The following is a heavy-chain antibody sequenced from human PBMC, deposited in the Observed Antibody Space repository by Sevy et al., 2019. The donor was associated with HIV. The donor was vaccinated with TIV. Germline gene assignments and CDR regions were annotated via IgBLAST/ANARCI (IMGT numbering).Heavy chain of an antibody. CDR2: ISRSAITI. Sequence: GGSLRLSCVASGFTFSDYYMSWVRQAPGKGLEWVSSISRSAITIYYADSVQGRFTISRANAKNSLYLQMNSLRAEDTAVYYCARDLPADLESPYYYYGMDVWGQGTTVTVSS. V-gene: IGHV3-11*01. D-gene: IGHD1-1*01. CDR3: ARDLPADLESPYYYYGMDV. CDR1: GFTFSDYY. J-gene: IGHJ6*02.